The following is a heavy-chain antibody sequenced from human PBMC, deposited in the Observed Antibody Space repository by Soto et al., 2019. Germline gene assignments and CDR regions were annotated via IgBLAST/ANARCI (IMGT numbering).Heavy chain of an antibody. CDR3: AKLPALSGSIP. CDR2: ISGSGDSI. CDR1: GFTFNSYA. J-gene: IGHJ5*02. V-gene: IGHV3-23*01. D-gene: IGHD3-22*01. Sequence: GGSLRLSCVASGFTFNSYAMSWVRQTPGKGLEWVSAISGSGDSIHYADSVRGRFTISRDNSKNTLYLQMNSLRAADTALYYCAKLPALSGSIPWGQGTLVTVSS.